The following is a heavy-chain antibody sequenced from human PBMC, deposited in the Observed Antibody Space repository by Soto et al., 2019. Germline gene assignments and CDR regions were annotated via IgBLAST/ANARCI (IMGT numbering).Heavy chain of an antibody. CDR3: ARWSYLDY. D-gene: IGHD3-3*01. CDR2: ISGSDGKT. CDR1: GFSFGSYA. Sequence: VXLSCAASGFSFGSYALSWVRQAPGKGLEWVSTISGSDGKTFYADAVKGRFSISRDTSQNTLYLQMNSLRADDTAIYYCARWSYLDYWGQGTRVTVSS. V-gene: IGHV3-23*01. J-gene: IGHJ4*02.